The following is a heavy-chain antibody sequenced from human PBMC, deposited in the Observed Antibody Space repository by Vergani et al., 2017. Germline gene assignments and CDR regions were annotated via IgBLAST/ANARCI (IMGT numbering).Heavy chain of an antibody. D-gene: IGHD3-10*01. CDR2: INHSGST. CDR1: GGSFSGYY. Sequence: QVQLQQWGAGLLKPSETLSLTCAVYGGSFSGYYWSWIRQPPGKGLEWIGEINHSGSTNYNPSLKRRVTISVDTSKNQFSLKLSSVTAADTAVYYCARGGATVSGFGEPLYYYMDVWGKGTTVTVSS. V-gene: IGHV4-34*01. CDR3: ARGGATVSGFGEPLYYYMDV. J-gene: IGHJ6*03.